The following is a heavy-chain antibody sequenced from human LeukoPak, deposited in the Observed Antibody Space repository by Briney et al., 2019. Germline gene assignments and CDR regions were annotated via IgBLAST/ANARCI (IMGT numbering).Heavy chain of an antibody. D-gene: IGHD3-9*01. Sequence: PSETLSLTCAVYGGSFSGYYWSWIRQPPGRGLEWIGEINHSGSTNYNPSLKSRVTMSVDTSKNQFSLKLSSVTAADTAVYYCARGHNILTGYYYFDYWGQGTLVTVPS. V-gene: IGHV4-34*01. J-gene: IGHJ4*02. CDR1: GGSFSGYY. CDR2: INHSGST. CDR3: ARGHNILTGYYYFDY.